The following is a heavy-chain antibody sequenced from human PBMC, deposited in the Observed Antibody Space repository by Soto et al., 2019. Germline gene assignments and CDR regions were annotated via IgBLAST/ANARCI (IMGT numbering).Heavy chain of an antibody. CDR3: AKDCIRSSDFLCFPDFHV. V-gene: IGHV3-23*01. Sequence: VELLESGGGLVQPGGSLRLSCEASGFTFSDFGLTWVRQGPGEGLEWVSSITAYDGSTYYAETVKGRFTMFRDNSRNTVFLHMTSLSDEATATYFCAKDCIRSSDFLCFPDFHVWGQRTMVTVSA. CDR2: ITAYDGST. CDR1: GFTFSDFG. D-gene: IGHD2-21*01. J-gene: IGHJ3*01.